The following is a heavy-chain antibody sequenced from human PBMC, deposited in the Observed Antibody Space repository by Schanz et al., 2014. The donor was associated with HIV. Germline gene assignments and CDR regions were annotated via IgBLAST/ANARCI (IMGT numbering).Heavy chain of an antibody. V-gene: IGHV4-34*01. CDR2: ANHSGSP. D-gene: IGHD6-25*01. CDR3: AGARYSSDWTYYYYHGMDV. Sequence: WTWIRQPPGKRLEWIGDANHSGSPNYNPSFKSRVSISAHTSKNQFSLKLTSVTAADTAVYYCAGARYSSDWTYYYYHGMDVWGQGTAVTVSS. J-gene: IGHJ6*02.